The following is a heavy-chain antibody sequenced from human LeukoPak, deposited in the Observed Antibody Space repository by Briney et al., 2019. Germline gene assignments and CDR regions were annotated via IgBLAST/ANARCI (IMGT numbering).Heavy chain of an antibody. D-gene: IGHD2-15*01. Sequence: GGSLGLSCAASGFTFSSYAMSWVRQAPGKGLEWVSAISGSGGSTCYADSVKGRFTISRDNSKNTLYLQMNSLRAEDTAVYYCAKDRGSRHYYYYYMDVWGKGTTVTVSS. J-gene: IGHJ6*03. V-gene: IGHV3-23*01. CDR1: GFTFSSYA. CDR3: AKDRGSRHYYYYYMDV. CDR2: ISGSGGST.